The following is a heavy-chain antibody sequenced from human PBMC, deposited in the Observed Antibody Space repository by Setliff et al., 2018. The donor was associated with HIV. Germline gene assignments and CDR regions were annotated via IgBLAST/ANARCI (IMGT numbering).Heavy chain of an antibody. CDR3: ARHRAQRGSGTYYDDWFDP. CDR1: GGSISSYY. V-gene: IGHV4-34*01. D-gene: IGHD3-10*01. Sequence: NPSETLSLTCTVSGGSISSYYWSWIRQSPEKGLEWIGEVHYTGRTSYDPPFKSRVIISVDMSKSQFSLSLISVTAADTAVYYCARHRAQRGSGTYYDDWFDPWGQGTLVTVSS. J-gene: IGHJ5*02. CDR2: VHYTGRT.